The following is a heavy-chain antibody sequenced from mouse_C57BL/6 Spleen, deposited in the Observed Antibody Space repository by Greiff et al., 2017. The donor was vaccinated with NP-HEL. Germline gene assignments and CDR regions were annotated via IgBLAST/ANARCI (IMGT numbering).Heavy chain of an antibody. J-gene: IGHJ2*01. CDR2: IDPANGNT. V-gene: IGHV14-3*01. CDR1: GFNIKNIY. CDR3: ARDYYGSTLDY. Sequence: VQLQQSVAELVRPGASVKLSCTASGFNIKNIYMHWVKQRPEQGLEWIGRIDPANGNTKYAPKFQGKATITADTSSNTAYLQLSSLTSEDTAIYYCARDYYGSTLDYWGQGTTLTVSS. D-gene: IGHD1-1*01.